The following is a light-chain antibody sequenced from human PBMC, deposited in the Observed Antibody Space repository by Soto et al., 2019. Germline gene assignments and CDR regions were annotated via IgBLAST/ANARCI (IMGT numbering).Light chain of an antibody. V-gene: IGLV2-14*01. CDR1: SSNIGGNS. CDR3: SSYTSSSTLV. CDR2: EVS. J-gene: IGLJ3*02. Sequence: QSVLTQPPSVSAAPGQKVTISCSGSSSNIGGNSVSWYQQLPGTAPKLLIYEVSNRPSGVSNRFSGSKSGNTASLTISGLQAEDEADYYCSSYTSSSTLVFGGGTQLTVL.